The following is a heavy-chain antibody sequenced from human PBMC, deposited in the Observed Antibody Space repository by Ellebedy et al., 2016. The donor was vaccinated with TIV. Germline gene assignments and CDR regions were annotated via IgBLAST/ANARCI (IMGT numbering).Heavy chain of an antibody. V-gene: IGHV4-59*01. CDR3: ARDVGNDYGDYVGVV. D-gene: IGHD4-17*01. J-gene: IGHJ4*02. CDR1: GGSISSYY. Sequence: MPSETLSLTCSVSGGSISSYYWSWIRQPPGKGLEWIGYIYYSGSANYNPSLKSRVAIPVDTSRNQFSLKLSSVTAADTAVYYCARDVGNDYGDYVGVVWGQGTLVTVSS. CDR2: IYYSGSA.